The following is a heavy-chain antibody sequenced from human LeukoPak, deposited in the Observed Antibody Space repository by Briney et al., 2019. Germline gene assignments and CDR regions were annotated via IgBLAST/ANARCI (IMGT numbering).Heavy chain of an antibody. CDR2: IRSKAYGGTT. CDR3: TRVDSSGGY. Sequence: GGSLRLSCTASGFTFGDYAMSWVRQAPGKGLEWVGFIRSKAYGGTTEYSASVKCRFTISRDDSKSIAYLQMNSLKTEDTAVYYCTRVDSSGGYWGQGTLVTVSS. J-gene: IGHJ4*02. D-gene: IGHD6-19*01. CDR1: GFTFGDYA. V-gene: IGHV3-49*04.